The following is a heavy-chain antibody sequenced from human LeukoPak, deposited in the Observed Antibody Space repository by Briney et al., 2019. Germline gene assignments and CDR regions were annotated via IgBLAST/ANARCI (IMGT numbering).Heavy chain of an antibody. CDR2: IYYSGST. V-gene: IGHV4-59*08. Sequence: SETLSLTCTVSGASMTSYYWTWIRQPPGKGLEWIGYIYYSGSTYYNPSLKSRVTISVDTSKNQFSLKLSSVTAADTAVYYCARYKGSNWFDPWGQGTLVTVSS. D-gene: IGHD1-1*01. CDR3: ARYKGSNWFDP. J-gene: IGHJ5*02. CDR1: GASMTSYY.